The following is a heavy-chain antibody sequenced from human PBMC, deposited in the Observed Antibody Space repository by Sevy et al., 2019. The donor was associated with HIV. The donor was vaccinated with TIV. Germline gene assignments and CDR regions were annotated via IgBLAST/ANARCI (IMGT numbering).Heavy chain of an antibody. J-gene: IGHJ3*02. CDR1: GGSISSSSYY. V-gene: IGHV4-39*01. CDR3: ARRFLAAAGDAFDI. Sequence: SETLSLTCTASGGSISSSSYYWGWIRQPPGKGLEWIGSIYYSGSTYYNSSLKSRVTISVDTSKNQFSLKISSVTAAETAVYYCARRFLAAAGDAFDIWGQGTMVTVSS. CDR2: IYYSGST. D-gene: IGHD6-13*01.